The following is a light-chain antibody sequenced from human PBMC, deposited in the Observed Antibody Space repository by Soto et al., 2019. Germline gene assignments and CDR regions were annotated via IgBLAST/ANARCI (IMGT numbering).Light chain of an antibody. CDR3: AVWDDSMNGVV. CDR2: TDN. CDR1: SSNIASNT. J-gene: IGLJ2*01. Sequence: QSVLTQPPSASGTPGQRVTISCSGSSSNIASNTVNWYQQLPGTDPKVLMYTDNQRPSGVPDRFSGSKSGTSASLAISGLQSEDEADYYCAVWDDSMNGVVFGGGTKLTVL. V-gene: IGLV1-44*01.